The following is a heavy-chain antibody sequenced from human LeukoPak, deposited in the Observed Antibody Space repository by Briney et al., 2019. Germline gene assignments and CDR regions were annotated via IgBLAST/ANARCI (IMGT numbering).Heavy chain of an antibody. D-gene: IGHD3-10*01. CDR3: TRRVRGVFAY. CDR1: TFNFRDDDSDFTFSDYD. V-gene: IGHV3-13*01. CDR2: IGSAGDT. Sequence: GGSLRLSCAASTFNFRDDDSDFTFSDYDIHWVRQLPGKGLEWVSGIGSAGDTYYLDSVKGRFAISRENANNSVLLHMNSLRAGDTAVYFCTRRVRGVFAYWGQGTLVTVSS. J-gene: IGHJ4*02.